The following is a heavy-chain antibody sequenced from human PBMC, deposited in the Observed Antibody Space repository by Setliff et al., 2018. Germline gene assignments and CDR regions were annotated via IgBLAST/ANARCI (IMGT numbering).Heavy chain of an antibody. CDR1: EFTVSNNE. CDR2: ISGGST. Sequence: PGGSLRLSCAASEFTVSNNEMSWVRQAPGKGLEWVSSISGGSTSYADSRTGRFTISRDNAKNSLYLQMNSLRAEDTALYYCVRIWYLDYWGQGTLVTVSS. V-gene: IGHV3-66*01. J-gene: IGHJ4*02. CDR3: VRIWYLDY. D-gene: IGHD3-10*01.